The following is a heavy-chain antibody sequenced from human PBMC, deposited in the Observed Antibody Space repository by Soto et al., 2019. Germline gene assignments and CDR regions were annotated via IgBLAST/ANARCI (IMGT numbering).Heavy chain of an antibody. J-gene: IGHJ4*02. CDR2: SSATGSGT. V-gene: IGHV3-23*01. Sequence: LRLSCAASGFNFSSFAMSWVRQAPGKGLEWVSFSSATGSGTYYADSVKGRFTISRDNSKNTLYLQMTSLRADDTAVYYCAKDRRAGGNYGFYSDFWGQGALVTVSS. CDR1: GFNFSSFA. D-gene: IGHD1-7*01. CDR3: AKDRRAGGNYGFYSDF.